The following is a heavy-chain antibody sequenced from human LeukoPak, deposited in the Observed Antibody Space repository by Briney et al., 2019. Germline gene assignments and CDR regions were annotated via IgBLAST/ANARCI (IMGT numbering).Heavy chain of an antibody. CDR1: GFTFSSYA. Sequence: PGGSLRLSCAASGFTFSSYAMSWVRQAPGKGLEWVSAISGSGGSTYYADSVKGRFTISRDNSKNALYLQMNSLRAEDTAVYYCARLRYYYDSSGYRNWFDPWGQGTLVTVSS. D-gene: IGHD3-22*01. CDR2: ISGSGGST. V-gene: IGHV3-23*01. J-gene: IGHJ5*02. CDR3: ARLRYYYDSSGYRNWFDP.